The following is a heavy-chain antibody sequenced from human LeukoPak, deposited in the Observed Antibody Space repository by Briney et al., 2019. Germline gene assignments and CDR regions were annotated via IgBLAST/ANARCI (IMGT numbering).Heavy chain of an antibody. Sequence: GGSLRLSCAVSGFTFSDYVMSWVRQAPGKGLEWVSDISGSGGSIHYADSVKGRFTISRENSQNTLYLQMNSLRAEDTAVYYCAKDGYGVLDYWGQGTLVTVSS. CDR3: AKDGYGVLDY. J-gene: IGHJ4*02. D-gene: IGHD4-17*01. CDR1: GFTFSDYV. V-gene: IGHV3-23*01. CDR2: ISGSGGSI.